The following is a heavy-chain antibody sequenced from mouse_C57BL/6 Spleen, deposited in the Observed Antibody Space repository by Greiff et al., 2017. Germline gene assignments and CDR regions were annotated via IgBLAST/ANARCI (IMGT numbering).Heavy chain of an antibody. CDR2: IDPSDSYT. V-gene: IGHV1-59*01. J-gene: IGHJ1*03. Sequence: QVQLQQPGAELVRPGTSVKLSCKASGYTFTSYWMHWVKQRPGQGLEWIGVIDPSDSYTNYTQKFKGKATVTVDTSSSTAYMQLSSLTSEDSAVYYCARGGSSDWYFDVWGTGTTVTVSS. CDR1: GYTFTSYW. CDR3: ARGGSSDWYFDV. D-gene: IGHD1-1*01.